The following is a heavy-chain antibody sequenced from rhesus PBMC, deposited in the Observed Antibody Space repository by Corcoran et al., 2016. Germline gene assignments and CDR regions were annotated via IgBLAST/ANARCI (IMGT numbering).Heavy chain of an antibody. D-gene: IGHD3-34*01. CDR2: IYWDDDK. V-gene: IGHV2-174*01. J-gene: IGHJ4*01. CDR1: GFSLTTSGMD. Sequence: QVTLKESGPALVKPTQTLTLTCTFSGFSLTTSGMDVGWIRQPPGKALEWLALIYWDDDKRYSTSLKSRLTISKDTSKNQVVLTMTNMDPVDTATYYCARGVWGSSYFDYWGQGVLVTVSS. CDR3: ARGVWGSSYFDY.